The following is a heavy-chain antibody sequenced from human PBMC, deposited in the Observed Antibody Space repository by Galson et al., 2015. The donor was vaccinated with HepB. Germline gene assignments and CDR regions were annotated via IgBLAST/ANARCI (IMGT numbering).Heavy chain of an antibody. J-gene: IGHJ6*02. CDR2: IYHSGST. CDR1: GGSISSSNW. CDR3: ARAQPNIAAAGTGPPSYYYGMDV. V-gene: IGHV4-4*02. D-gene: IGHD6-13*01. Sequence: ETLSLTCAVSGGSISSSNWWSWVRQPPGKGLEWIGEIYHSGSTNYNPSLKSRVTISVDKSKNQFSLKLSSVTAADTAVYYCARAQPNIAAAGTGPPSYYYGMDVWGQGTTVTDSS.